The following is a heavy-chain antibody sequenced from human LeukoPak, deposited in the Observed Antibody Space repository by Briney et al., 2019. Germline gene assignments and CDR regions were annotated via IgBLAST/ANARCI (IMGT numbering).Heavy chain of an antibody. Sequence: GGSLRLSCAASGFTFSSYWMSWVRQAPGKGLEWVANIKQDGSEKYYVDSVKGRFTISRDNAKNSLYLQMNSLRAEDTAVYYCARGAPKYNWKRYAFDIWGQGTMVTVSS. D-gene: IGHD1-1*01. J-gene: IGHJ3*02. CDR2: IKQDGSEK. V-gene: IGHV3-7*04. CDR1: GFTFSSYW. CDR3: ARGAPKYNWKRYAFDI.